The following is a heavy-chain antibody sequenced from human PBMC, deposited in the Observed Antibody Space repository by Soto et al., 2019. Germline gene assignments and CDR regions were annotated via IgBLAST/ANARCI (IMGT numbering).Heavy chain of an antibody. CDR2: IYYSGST. D-gene: IGHD4-17*01. CDR3: ARTANDYGDYSIWGPYYYYYMDV. Sequence: PSETLSLTCTVSGGSISSSSYYWGWIRQPPGKGLEWIGSIYYSGSTYYNPSLKSRVTISVDTSKNQFSLKLSSVTAADTAVYYCARTANDYGDYSIWGPYYYYYMDVWGKGTTVTVSS. V-gene: IGHV4-39*01. J-gene: IGHJ6*03. CDR1: GGSISSSSYY.